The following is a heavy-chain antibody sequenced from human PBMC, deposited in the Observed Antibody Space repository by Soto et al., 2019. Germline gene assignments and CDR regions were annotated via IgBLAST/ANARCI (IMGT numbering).Heavy chain of an antibody. CDR3: ARYTSYSGYDRRSYAFDI. D-gene: IGHD5-12*01. Sequence: SETLSLTCAVYGGSFSGYCWRWIRQPPGKGLEWIGGIYYSGSTNYNPSLKSRVTISVDTSKNQFSLKLSSVTAADTAVYYCARYTSYSGYDRRSYAFDIWGQGTMVTVSS. CDR2: IYYSGST. V-gene: IGHV4-34*01. CDR1: GGSFSGYC. J-gene: IGHJ3*02.